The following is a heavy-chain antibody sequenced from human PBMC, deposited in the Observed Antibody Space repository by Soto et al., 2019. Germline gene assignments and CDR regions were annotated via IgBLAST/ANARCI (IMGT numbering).Heavy chain of an antibody. CDR1: GFTASSNY. D-gene: IGHD3-3*01. CDR2: IYSGGST. V-gene: IGHV3-66*01. Sequence: TGGSLRLSCAASGFTASSNYMSWVRQAPGKGLEWVSVIYSGGSTYYADSVKGRFTISRDNSKNTLYLQMNSLRAEDTAVYYCARAGPRYYDFWSGSSYDAFDIWGQGTMVTVSS. CDR3: ARAGPRYYDFWSGSSYDAFDI. J-gene: IGHJ3*02.